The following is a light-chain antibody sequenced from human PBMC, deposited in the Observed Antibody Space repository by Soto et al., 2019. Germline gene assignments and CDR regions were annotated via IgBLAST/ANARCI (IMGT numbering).Light chain of an antibody. CDR3: SSHTSGSTRV. CDR2: EVT. CDR1: SSDVGGYDY. Sequence: QCVLTQPASVSGSPGQSIAITCTSTSSDVGGYDYVSWYQQQPDKAPKLMIYEVTKRPSGVSNRFSGSKSGNTASLTISGLQAEDEADYYCSSHTSGSTRVFGTGTKVTVL. J-gene: IGLJ1*01. V-gene: IGLV2-14*01.